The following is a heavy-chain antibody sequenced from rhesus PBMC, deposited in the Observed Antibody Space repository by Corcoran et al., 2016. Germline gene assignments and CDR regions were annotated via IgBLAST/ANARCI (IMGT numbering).Heavy chain of an antibody. J-gene: IGHJ6*01. CDR3: ARDGYILYYYGLDS. CDR2: IYGSGSST. D-gene: IGHD5-24*01. Sequence: QLQLQESGPGLVKPSETLSVTCAVSGGSLSSNYWSWFRQPPGQGLEWIGRIYGSGSSTNYNPSLKSRVTLSVDTSKNQLSLKLSSVTAADTAVYYCARDGYILYYYGLDSWGQGVVVTVSS. V-gene: IGHV4-169*02. CDR1: GGSLSSNY.